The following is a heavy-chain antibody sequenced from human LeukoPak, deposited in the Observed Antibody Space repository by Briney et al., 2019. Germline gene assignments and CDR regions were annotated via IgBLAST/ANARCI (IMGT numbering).Heavy chain of an antibody. J-gene: IGHJ4*02. V-gene: IGHV1-2*02. CDR3: ARDPFNTYYYDP. Sequence: ASVTVSCKASGYTFTGYHLHWVRQAPGQGLEWMGWINPNSGVTNYAQKFQGRVTMTRDTSISTAYMELSRLRSDDTAVYYCARDPFNTYYYDPWGQGTLVTVSS. D-gene: IGHD3-22*01. CDR1: GYTFTGYH. CDR2: INPNSGVT.